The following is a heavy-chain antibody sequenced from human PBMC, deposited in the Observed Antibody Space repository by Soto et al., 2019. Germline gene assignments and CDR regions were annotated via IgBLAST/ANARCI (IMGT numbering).Heavy chain of an antibody. D-gene: IGHD1-26*01. Sequence: GGSLRLSCAASGFTVSSNYMSWVHQAPGKGLEWVSVIYSGGSTYYADSVKGRFTISRDNSKNTLYLQMNSLRAEDTAVYYCARAEWELLWAFDIWGQGTMVTVSS. CDR3: ARAEWELLWAFDI. CDR2: IYSGGST. CDR1: GFTVSSNY. V-gene: IGHV3-66*01. J-gene: IGHJ3*02.